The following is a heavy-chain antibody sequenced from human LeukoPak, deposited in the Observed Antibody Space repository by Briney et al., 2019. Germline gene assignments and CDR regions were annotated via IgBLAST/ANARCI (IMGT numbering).Heavy chain of an antibody. V-gene: IGHV3-7*01. D-gene: IGHD5-24*01. CDR3: AREAAPADGYNLRGDWFDP. CDR1: GFTFSSYW. CDR2: INDGGSDK. Sequence: GGSLRLSCAASGFTFSSYWMHWVRQAPGKGLEWVASINDGGSDKHYVDSVKGRFTISRDNAKNSLYLQMNSLRAEDTAVYYCAREAAPADGYNLRGDWFDPWGQGTLVTVSS. J-gene: IGHJ5*02.